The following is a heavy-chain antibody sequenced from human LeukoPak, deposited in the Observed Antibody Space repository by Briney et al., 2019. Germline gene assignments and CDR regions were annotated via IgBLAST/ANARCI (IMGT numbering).Heavy chain of an antibody. D-gene: IGHD3-22*01. CDR2: ISAYNGNT. CDR3: ARGPDHRLPFDYYDSSGHDAFDI. J-gene: IGHJ3*02. V-gene: IGHV1-18*01. Sequence: ASVKVSCKASGYTFTSYGISWVRQAPGQGLEWMGWISAYNGNTNYAQKLQGRVTMTTDTSTSTAYMELRSLRSDDTAVYYCARGPDHRLPFDYYDSSGHDAFDIWGQGTMVTVSS. CDR1: GYTFTSYG.